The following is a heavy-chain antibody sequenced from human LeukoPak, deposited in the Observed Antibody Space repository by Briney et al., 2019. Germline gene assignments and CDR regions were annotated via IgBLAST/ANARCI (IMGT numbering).Heavy chain of an antibody. CDR3: ANGWGGPYYYDSSGYPGQSLDY. D-gene: IGHD3-22*01. Sequence: GASVKVSCKASGYTFTSYGISWVRQAPGQGLEWMGWINTNTGNPTYAQGFTGRFVFSLDTSVSTAYLQISSLKAEDAAVYYCANGWGGPYYYDSSGYPGQSLDYWGQGTLVTVSS. CDR1: GYTFTSYG. J-gene: IGHJ4*02. V-gene: IGHV7-4-1*02. CDR2: INTNTGNP.